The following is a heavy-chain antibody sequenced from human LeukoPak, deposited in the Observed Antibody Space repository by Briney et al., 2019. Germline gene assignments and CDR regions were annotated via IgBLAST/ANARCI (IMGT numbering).Heavy chain of an antibody. CDR2: ISGSGGST. Sequence: GGSLRLSCAASGSTFSNDWMSWVRQAPGKGLEWVSAISGSGGSTYYADSVKGRFTISRDNSKNTLYLQMNSLRAEDTAVYYCAKTVTGQWLELFDYWGQGTLVTVSS. J-gene: IGHJ4*02. CDR1: GSTFSNDW. V-gene: IGHV3-23*01. CDR3: AKTVTGQWLELFDY. D-gene: IGHD6-19*01.